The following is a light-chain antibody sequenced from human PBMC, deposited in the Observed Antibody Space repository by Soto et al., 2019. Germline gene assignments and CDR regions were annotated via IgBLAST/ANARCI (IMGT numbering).Light chain of an antibody. Sequence: EILMTQSPATLSVSPGETATLSCRASQSVSTKLAWYQQKRGQAPRLLMYGASSRATGIPDRFSGSGSGTDFTLTISRLEPEDFVLYYCQHFRAFGQGTRLEIK. CDR2: GAS. CDR1: QSVSTK. CDR3: QHFRA. J-gene: IGKJ5*01. V-gene: IGKV3D-15*01.